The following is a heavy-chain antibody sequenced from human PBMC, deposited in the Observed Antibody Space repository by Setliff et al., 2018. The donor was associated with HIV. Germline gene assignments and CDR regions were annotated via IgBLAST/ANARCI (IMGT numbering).Heavy chain of an antibody. CDR1: GFTFSSYS. CDR2: ISSSSSTI. Sequence: GGSLRLSCAASGFTFSSYSMNWVRQAPGKGLEWVSYISSSSSTIYYADSVKGRFTISRDNAKNSLYLQMNSLRAEDTAVHYCARDHEWELLNFDYWGQGTLVTVSS. CDR3: ARDHEWELLNFDY. V-gene: IGHV3-48*01. D-gene: IGHD1-26*01. J-gene: IGHJ4*02.